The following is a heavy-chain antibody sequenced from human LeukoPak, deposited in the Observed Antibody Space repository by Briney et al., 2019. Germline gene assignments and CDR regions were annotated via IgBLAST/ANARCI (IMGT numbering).Heavy chain of an antibody. D-gene: IGHD2-2*01. J-gene: IGHJ4*02. V-gene: IGHV1-3*01. CDR3: ARGYCSSTSCLPGY. CDR2: INAGNGNT. CDR1: GYTFTSYA. Sequence: ASVKVSCKASGYTFTSYAMHWVRQAPGQRLEWMGWINAGNGNTKYSQKFQGRVTITRDTSASTAYMELSSLRSEDTAVYYCARGYCSSTSCLPGYWGQGTLVTVSS.